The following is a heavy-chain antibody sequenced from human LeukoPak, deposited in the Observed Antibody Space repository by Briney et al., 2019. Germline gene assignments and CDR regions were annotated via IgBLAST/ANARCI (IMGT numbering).Heavy chain of an antibody. CDR2: IRFDGDFK. CDR1: GFSFSSYG. J-gene: IGHJ6*02. CDR3: ARSVYGSGSYMDV. Sequence: HPGRSLRLSCAASGFSFSSYGMHWVRQAPGKGLEWVSSIRFDGDFKHYGDSVKGRVAISRNNAENKVFLQMNNLRGKDTGVYFCARSVYGSGSYMDVWGQGTTVIVSS. D-gene: IGHD3-10*01. V-gene: IGHV3-33*03.